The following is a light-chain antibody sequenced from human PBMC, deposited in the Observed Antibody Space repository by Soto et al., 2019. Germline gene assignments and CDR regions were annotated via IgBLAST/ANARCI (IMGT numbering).Light chain of an antibody. CDR1: ALPKQY. CDR2: KDS. CDR3: QSAASSGTDYV. Sequence: SYELTQPRSVSVSPGETARITCSGDALPKQYAYWYQQKPGQAPVLVIYKDSERPSGIPERFSGYSSGTTVTLTISGVQEEDEAEYYCQSAASSGTDYVFGNGKKLTV. J-gene: IGLJ1*01. V-gene: IGLV3-25*02.